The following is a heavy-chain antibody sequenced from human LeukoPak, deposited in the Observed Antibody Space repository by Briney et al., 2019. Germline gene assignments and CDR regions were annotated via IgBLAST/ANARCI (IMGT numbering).Heavy chain of an antibody. D-gene: IGHD6-13*01. J-gene: IGHJ4*02. Sequence: ASVKVSCKASGYIFTSYGISWVRQAPGQGLEWMGWISAHNGNTNYAHKFQGRVTMTTDTSTSTAYMELRSLRSDDTAVYYCARDSPYSSSSLGFDYWGQGTLVTVSS. V-gene: IGHV1-18*01. CDR3: ARDSPYSSSSLGFDY. CDR1: GYIFTSYG. CDR2: ISAHNGNT.